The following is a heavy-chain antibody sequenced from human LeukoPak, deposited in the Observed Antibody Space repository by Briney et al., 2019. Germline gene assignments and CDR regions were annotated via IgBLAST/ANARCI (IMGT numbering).Heavy chain of an antibody. V-gene: IGHV3-7*03. CDR2: IQRDGRDN. CDR3: ARGWCPHCYGMDD. J-gene: IGHJ6*04. Sequence: GGSLRLSCVPSGFTFSQYWMTWVRQAPGKGLEWVANIQRDGRDNNYVDSVKGRFTISRDNAKNSLYLQMNSLRADDAAVYYFARGWCPHCYGMDDWGKGTTVTVSS. D-gene: IGHD2-8*02. CDR1: GFTFSQYW.